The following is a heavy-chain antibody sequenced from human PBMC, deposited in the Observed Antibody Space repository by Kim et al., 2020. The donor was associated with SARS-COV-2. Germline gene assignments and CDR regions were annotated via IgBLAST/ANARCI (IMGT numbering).Heavy chain of an antibody. Sequence: ASVKVSCKASGYTFTDFYVHWVRQAPGQGLEWMGRINPNSGGTNYSQKFQGRVTMTRDTSINTAYMELSSLRSDDTAVYFCARWGRPTGTTEFGYGWPWGQGSLVTVPS. CDR1: GYTFTDFY. CDR2: INPNSGGT. J-gene: IGHJ5*02. V-gene: IGHV1-2*06. CDR3: ARWGRPTGTTEFGYGWP. D-gene: IGHD1-1*01.